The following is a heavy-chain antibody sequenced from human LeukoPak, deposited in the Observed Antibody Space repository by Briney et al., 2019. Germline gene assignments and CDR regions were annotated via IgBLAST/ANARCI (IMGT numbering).Heavy chain of an antibody. J-gene: IGHJ4*02. Sequence: GGSLRLSCAASGFTFDDYAMHWVRQAPGKGLEWVSGISWNSGSIGYADSVKGRFTISRDNAKNSLYLQMNSLRAEDTALYYCAIRSYWGQGTPVTVSS. V-gene: IGHV3-9*01. CDR2: ISWNSGSI. CDR1: GFTFDDYA. CDR3: AIRSY.